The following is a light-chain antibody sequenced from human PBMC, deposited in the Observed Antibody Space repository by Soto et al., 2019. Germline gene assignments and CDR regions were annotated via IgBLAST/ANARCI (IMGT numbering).Light chain of an antibody. Sequence: DIHMTQSPSTLPASLGDRATITFRASQSISSWLAWYQQKPGKAPKLLIYKASTLKSGVPSRFSGSGSGTEFTLTISSLQPDDFATYYCQHYNSYSEAFGQGTKVDI. CDR2: KAS. V-gene: IGKV1-5*03. J-gene: IGKJ1*01. CDR1: QSISSW. CDR3: QHYNSYSEA.